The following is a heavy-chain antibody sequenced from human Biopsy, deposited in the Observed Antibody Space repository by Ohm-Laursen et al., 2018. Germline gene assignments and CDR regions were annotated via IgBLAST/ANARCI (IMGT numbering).Heavy chain of an antibody. CDR2: ISPKSGDT. J-gene: IGHJ4*02. V-gene: IGHV1-2*02. CDR1: GFSFTGYY. CDR3: ALQSVAQMKNFDY. Sequence: SAKVSCNASGFSFTGYYIHWVRQAPGQGLEWMGWISPKSGDTNYAHKFQGNITMTRDTSMSTAYMEMSRLRCDDTAVYYCALQSVAQMKNFDYWGQGTLVTVSS. D-gene: IGHD6-19*01.